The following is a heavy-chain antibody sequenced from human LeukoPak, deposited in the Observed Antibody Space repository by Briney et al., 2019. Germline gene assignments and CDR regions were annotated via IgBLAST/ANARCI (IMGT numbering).Heavy chain of an antibody. Sequence: PGGSLRLSCAASGFTFSSYEMNWVRQAPGKGLEWVANIKQDGSEKYYVDSVKGRFTISRDNAKNSLYLQMNSLRAEDTAVYYCAREAPLWFGELLAGGGFDYWGQGTLVTVSS. J-gene: IGHJ4*02. V-gene: IGHV3-7*01. CDR3: AREAPLWFGELLAGGGFDY. CDR2: IKQDGSEK. D-gene: IGHD3-10*01. CDR1: GFTFSSYE.